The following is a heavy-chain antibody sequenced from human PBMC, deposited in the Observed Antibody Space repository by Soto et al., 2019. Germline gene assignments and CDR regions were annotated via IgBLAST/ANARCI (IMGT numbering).Heavy chain of an antibody. Sequence: SETQSLTSTFSGFSISSSSYYWGWIRQPPGKGLEWIGSIYYSGSTYYNPSLKSRVTISVDTSKNQFSLKLSSVTAADTAVYYCGYGSVHPFDYWGQGTLVTVSS. CDR3: GYGSVHPFDY. V-gene: IGHV4-39*01. CDR1: GFSISSSSYY. D-gene: IGHD3-10*01. CDR2: IYYSGST. J-gene: IGHJ4*02.